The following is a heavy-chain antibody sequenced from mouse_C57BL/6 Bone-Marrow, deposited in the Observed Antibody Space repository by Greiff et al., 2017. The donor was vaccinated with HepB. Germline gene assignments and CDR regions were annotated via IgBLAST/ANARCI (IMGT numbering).Heavy chain of an antibody. CDR2: IDPSDSYT. D-gene: IGHD2-13*01. V-gene: IGHV1-59*01. J-gene: IGHJ1*03. Sequence: QVQLKQPGAELVRPGTSVKLSCKASGYTFTSYWMHWVKQRPGQGLEWIGVIDPSDSYTNYNQKFKGKATLTVDTSSSTAYMQLSSLTSEDSAVYYCARSGSIEGLLRGYFDVWGTGTTVTVSS. CDR1: GYTFTSYW. CDR3: ARSGSIEGLLRGYFDV.